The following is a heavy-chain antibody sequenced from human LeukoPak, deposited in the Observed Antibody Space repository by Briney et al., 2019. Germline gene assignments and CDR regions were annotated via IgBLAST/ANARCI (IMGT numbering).Heavy chain of an antibody. Sequence: GGSLRLSCAASGFTFSNFWMNWVRQAPGKGLEWVANIKGDGSEKYYVGSVRGRFTISRDNAKNSVYLQMDSLKAEDTAIYYCAKNGDRGAYCSGGSCYPYYYYIDVWGKGTTVTISS. CDR3: AKNGDRGAYCSGGSCYPYYYYIDV. CDR2: IKGDGSEK. CDR1: GFTFSNFW. J-gene: IGHJ6*03. D-gene: IGHD2-15*01. V-gene: IGHV3-7*03.